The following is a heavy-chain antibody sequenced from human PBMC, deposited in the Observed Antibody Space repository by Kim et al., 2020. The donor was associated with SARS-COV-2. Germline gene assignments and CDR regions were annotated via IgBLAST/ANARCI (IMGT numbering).Heavy chain of an antibody. CDR2: IKKDGSEK. D-gene: IGHD6-19*01. V-gene: IGHV3-7*01. J-gene: IGHJ3*02. Sequence: GGSLRLSCVAPGFTLRSYWMTWVRQAPGRGLEWVANIKKDGSEKYYVDSVKGRFTISRDNAKNSLYLQMNSLRAEDTAVYYCARDASVAGTDGLDIWGEGTKVTASS. CDR1: GFTLRSYW. CDR3: ARDASVAGTDGLDI.